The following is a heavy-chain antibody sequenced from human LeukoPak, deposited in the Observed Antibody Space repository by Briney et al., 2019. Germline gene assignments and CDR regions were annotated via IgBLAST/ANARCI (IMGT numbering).Heavy chain of an antibody. CDR2: IIPILGIA. CDR1: GGTFSSYA. Sequence: SVKVSCKASGGTFSSYAISWVRQAPGQGLEWMGRIIPILGIANYAQKFQGRVTMTEDTSTDTAYMELSSLRSEDTAVYYCATVTPGGSYFDYWGQGTLVTVSS. CDR3: ATVTPGGSYFDY. J-gene: IGHJ4*02. V-gene: IGHV1-69*04. D-gene: IGHD1-26*01.